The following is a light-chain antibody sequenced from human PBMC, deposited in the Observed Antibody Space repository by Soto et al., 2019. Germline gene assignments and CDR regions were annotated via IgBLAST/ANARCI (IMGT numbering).Light chain of an antibody. Sequence: EIVMTQAPATLSVSPGERATLSCRASQSVSSNLAWYQQKPGQTPKLLIYVASTRATGSPARFSVSGSGTEFTLTISSLQSEDFAVYYCQQYSVWPLTFGGGTKVEFK. V-gene: IGKV3-15*01. CDR3: QQYSVWPLT. CDR2: VAS. J-gene: IGKJ4*01. CDR1: QSVSSN.